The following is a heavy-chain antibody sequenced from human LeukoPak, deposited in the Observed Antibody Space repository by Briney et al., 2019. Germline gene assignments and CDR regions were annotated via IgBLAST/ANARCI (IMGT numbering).Heavy chain of an antibody. CDR1: GGSFSGYY. CDR2: INHSGST. D-gene: IGHD3-10*01. V-gene: IGHV4-34*01. CDR3: ARESYGSGSYYPSSYYFDY. J-gene: IGHJ4*02. Sequence: PSETLSLTCAVYGGSFSGYYGSWIRQPPGKGLEWIGEINHSGSTNYNPSLKSRVTISVDTSKNQFSLKLSSVTAADTAVYYCARESYGSGSYYPSSYYFDYWGQGTLVTVSS.